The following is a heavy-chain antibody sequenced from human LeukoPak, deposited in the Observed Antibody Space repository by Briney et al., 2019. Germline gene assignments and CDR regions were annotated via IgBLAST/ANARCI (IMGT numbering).Heavy chain of an antibody. CDR1: GYTFTSYG. V-gene: IGHV1-18*01. D-gene: IGHD3-22*01. J-gene: IGHJ4*02. CDR2: ISAYNGNT. CDR3: ARVPTLSYYYDSSGYCDY. Sequence: ASVKVSCKASGYTFTSYGISWVRQAPGQGLEWMGRISAYNGNTNYAQKLQGRVTMTTDTSTSTAYMELRSLRSDDTAVYYCARVPTLSYYYDSSGYCDYWGQGTLVTVSS.